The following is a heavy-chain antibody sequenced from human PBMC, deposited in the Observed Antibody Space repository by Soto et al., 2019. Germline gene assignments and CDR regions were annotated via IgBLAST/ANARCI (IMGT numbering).Heavy chain of an antibody. CDR2: ISANGLNT. V-gene: IGHV3-23*01. CDR1: GFTFVNFG. CDR3: AKEMLASISRPFDS. Sequence: EVQLLESGGGLVQPGGSLRLSCVASGFTFVNFGMRWVRQAPGKGLEWVSSISANGLNTYYADSVKGRFTVSRDNYRNTVYLHMTSLRAEDTALYYCAKEMLASISRPFDSWGQGTLVTVSS. J-gene: IGHJ4*02. D-gene: IGHD5-12*01.